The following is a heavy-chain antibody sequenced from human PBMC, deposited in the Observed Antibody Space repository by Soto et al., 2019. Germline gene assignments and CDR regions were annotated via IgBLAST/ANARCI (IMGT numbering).Heavy chain of an antibody. V-gene: IGHV1-24*01. J-gene: IGHJ4*02. CDR2: FDPEDGET. CDR1: GYTLTELS. D-gene: IGHD3-22*01. CDR3: ATGQEYYDSSGYYYPFDY. Sequence: GASVKVSCKVSGYTLTELSMHWVRQAPGKGLEWMGGFDPEDGETIYAQKFQGRVTMAEDTSTDTAYMELSSLRSEDTAVYYCATGQEYYDSSGYYYPFDYWGQGTLVTVSS.